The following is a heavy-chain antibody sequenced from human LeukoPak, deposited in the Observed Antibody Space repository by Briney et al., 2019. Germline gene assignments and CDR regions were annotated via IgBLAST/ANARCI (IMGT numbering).Heavy chain of an antibody. J-gene: IGHJ4*02. V-gene: IGHV3-74*01. D-gene: IGHD6-19*01. CDR2: INTDGSST. CDR1: GFTFSSYW. Sequence: GGSLRLSCAASGFTFSSYWMHWVRQAPGKGLVWVSHINTDGSSTTCADSVKGRFTISRDNAKNSLYLQMNSLRAEDTAVYYCARDLLSGWYPIEKQYYFDYWGQGTLVTVSS. CDR3: ARDLLSGWYPIEKQYYFDY.